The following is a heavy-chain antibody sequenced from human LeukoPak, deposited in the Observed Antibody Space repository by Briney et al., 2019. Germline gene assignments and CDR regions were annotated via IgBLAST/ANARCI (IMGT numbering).Heavy chain of an antibody. CDR1: GYSISSNYY. CDR3: ATRDSGYDAWYFDL. CDR2: VYYSGST. J-gene: IGHJ2*01. Sequence: NPSETLSLTCTVSGYSISSNYYWGWIRQPPGKGLEWIGYVYYSGSTNYNPSLKSRVTISVDTSKNQFSLNLSSMTAADTAVYYCATRDSGYDAWYFDLWGRGTLVTVSS. V-gene: IGHV4-61*01. D-gene: IGHD5-12*01.